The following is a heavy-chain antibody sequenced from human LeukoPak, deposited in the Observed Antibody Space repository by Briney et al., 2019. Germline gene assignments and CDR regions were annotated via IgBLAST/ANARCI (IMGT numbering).Heavy chain of an antibody. D-gene: IGHD2-2*01. CDR2: FSGSGERT. Sequence: PGGSLRLSCVVSGFTFSSFDMSWVRQAPGRGLEGVLDFSGSGERTYYADSVKGRLTIDRDNSKKTLYMQMNSLRAEDTAVYYCAKDRHAPGRYCSSTTCFPFDSWGQGTLVTVSS. V-gene: IGHV3-23*01. CDR1: GFTFSSFD. CDR3: AKDRHAPGRYCSSTTCFPFDS. J-gene: IGHJ5*01.